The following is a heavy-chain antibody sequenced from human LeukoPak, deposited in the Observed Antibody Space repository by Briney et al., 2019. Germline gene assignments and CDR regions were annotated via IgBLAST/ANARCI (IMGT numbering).Heavy chain of an antibody. CDR1: GFTFSSFG. J-gene: IGHJ4*02. CDR3: ARDIPPDSFDY. D-gene: IGHD2-21*01. CDR2: IQYDTSNK. V-gene: IGHV3-30*02. Sequence: PGGSLRLSCAASGFTFSSFGMHWVRQAPGKGLEWVAFIQYDTSNKYYADSVKGRFTISRDNSKNTLYLQMNSLRAEDTAVYYCARDIPPDSFDYWGQGTLVTVSS.